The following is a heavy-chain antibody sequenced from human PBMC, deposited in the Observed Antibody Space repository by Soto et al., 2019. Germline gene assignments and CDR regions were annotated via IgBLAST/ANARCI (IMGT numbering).Heavy chain of an antibody. CDR2: INHSGRT. D-gene: IGHD2-2*01. J-gene: IGHJ6*03. CDR3: ARGLEVVVPAASSDYYYMDV. V-gene: IGHV4-34*01. Sequence: PSETLSLTCAVYGGSFSGYCWSWIRQPPGKGLEWIGEINHSGRTNYNPSLKSRVTISGDTSKNQFSLKLSSVTAADTAVYYCARGLEVVVPAASSDYYYMDVWGKGTTVTVSS. CDR1: GGSFSGYC.